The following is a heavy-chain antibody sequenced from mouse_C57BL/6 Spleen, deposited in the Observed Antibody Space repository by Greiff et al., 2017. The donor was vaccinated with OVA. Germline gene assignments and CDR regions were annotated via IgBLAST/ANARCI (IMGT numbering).Heavy chain of an antibody. V-gene: IGHV3-1*01. Sequence: EVKVEESGPGMVKPSQSLSLTCTVTGYSITSGYDWHWIRHFPGNKLEWMGYISYSGSTNYNPSLKSRISITHDTSKNHFFLKLNSVTTEDTATYDCARGAYDSHFDYWGQGTTLTVSS. CDR3: ARGAYDSHFDY. D-gene: IGHD2-4*01. J-gene: IGHJ2*01. CDR1: GYSITSGYD. CDR2: ISYSGST.